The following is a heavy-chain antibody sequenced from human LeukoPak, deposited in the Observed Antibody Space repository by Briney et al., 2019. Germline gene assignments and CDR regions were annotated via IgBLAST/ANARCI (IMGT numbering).Heavy chain of an antibody. CDR3: ARDGEMATIYFDY. V-gene: IGHV1-69*04. Sequence: GASVKVSCKASGGTFSSYAISWVRQAPGQGLECMGTFIPIVGIANYAQKFQGRVTITADKFTSTAYMELSSLRSEDTAVYYCARDGEMATIYFDYWGQGTLVTVSS. CDR2: FIPIVGIA. D-gene: IGHD5-24*01. J-gene: IGHJ4*02. CDR1: GGTFSSYA.